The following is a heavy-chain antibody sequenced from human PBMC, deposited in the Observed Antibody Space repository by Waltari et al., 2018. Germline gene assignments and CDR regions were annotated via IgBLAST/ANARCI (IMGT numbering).Heavy chain of an antibody. CDR3: AREVIIAARPNAFDI. J-gene: IGHJ3*02. CDR2: IYYRAST. D-gene: IGHD6-6*01. V-gene: IGHV4-39*01. Sequence: QLQLQESGPGLVKPSETLSLTCTVSGGSISSSSYYWGWIRQPPGKGLEWIGSIYYRASTDQHPTLKGRVTRSVDASKNPFSQKLSFVTAADTAVYYCAREVIIAARPNAFDIWGQGTMVTVSS. CDR1: GGSISSSSYY.